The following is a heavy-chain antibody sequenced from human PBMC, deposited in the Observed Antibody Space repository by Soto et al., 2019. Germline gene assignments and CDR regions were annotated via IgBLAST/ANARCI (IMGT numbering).Heavy chain of an antibody. CDR3: ARGYYDSSGYSLEYFQH. J-gene: IGHJ1*01. CDR2: IWYDGSNK. CDR1: GFTFSSYG. Sequence: GGSLRLSCAASGFTFSSYGMHWVRQAPGKGLEWVAVIWYDGSNKYYADSVKGRFTISRDNSKNTLYLQMNSLRAEDTAVYYCARGYYDSSGYSLEYFQHWGQGTLVTVSS. D-gene: IGHD3-22*01. V-gene: IGHV3-33*01.